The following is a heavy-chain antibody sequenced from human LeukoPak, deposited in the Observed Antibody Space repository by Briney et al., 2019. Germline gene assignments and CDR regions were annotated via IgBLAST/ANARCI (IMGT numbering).Heavy chain of an antibody. CDR3: AKAIGGATAFDY. CDR2: MRQDGNEK. Sequence: GGSLRLSCVASGFTFSSYWMTWVRQAPGKGLEWGANMRQDGNEKYYVDSVRGRFTISRDNAKDSLYLQMNSVRAEDTAVYYCAKAIGGATAFDYWGQGTLVTVSS. CDR1: GFTFSSYW. D-gene: IGHD1-26*01. V-gene: IGHV3-7*03. J-gene: IGHJ4*02.